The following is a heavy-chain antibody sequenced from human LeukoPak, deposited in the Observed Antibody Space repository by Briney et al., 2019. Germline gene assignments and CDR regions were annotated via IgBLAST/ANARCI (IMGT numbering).Heavy chain of an antibody. CDR3: ARDDVAWLQVPGVNAFDV. CDR2: IKEDGSEK. J-gene: IGHJ3*01. V-gene: IGHV3-7*01. Sequence: GGSLRLSCAASGFTFSNYWMCWVRQAPGKGLEWVANIKEDGSEKYYVDSVKGRFTISRDNAKNSLYLQMDSLRVEDTAVYYCARDDVAWLQVPGVNAFDVWGQGTTVIVSS. D-gene: IGHD5-24*01. CDR1: GFTFSNYW.